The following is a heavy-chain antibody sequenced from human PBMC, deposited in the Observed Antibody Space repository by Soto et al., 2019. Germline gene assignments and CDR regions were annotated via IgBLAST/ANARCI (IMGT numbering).Heavy chain of an antibody. J-gene: IGHJ4*02. CDR1: GGSISSYY. V-gene: IGHV4-59*08. CDR2: IYYSGST. Sequence: QVQLQESGPGLVKPSETLSLTCTVSGGSISSYYWSWIRQPPGKGLEWNGYIYYSGSTNYNPSLKSRLTISVDASNNQFSLKLNSMTAADTAVYYCSRHNYGSGSTYFDYWGQGTLVTVSS. CDR3: SRHNYGSGSTYFDY. D-gene: IGHD3-10*01.